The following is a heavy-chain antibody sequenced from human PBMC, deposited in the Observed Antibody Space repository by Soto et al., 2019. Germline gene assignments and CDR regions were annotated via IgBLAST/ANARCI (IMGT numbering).Heavy chain of an antibody. CDR1: GFTFSSYW. V-gene: IGHV3-74*01. Sequence: GGSLRLSCAASGFTFSSYWMHWVGQAPGKGLVWVSRINSDGSSTSYADSVKGRFTISRDNAKNTLYLQMNSLRAEDTAVYYCARAYQVAARHGLHWFDPWGQGTLVTVSS. CDR2: INSDGSST. D-gene: IGHD6-6*01. CDR3: ARAYQVAARHGLHWFDP. J-gene: IGHJ5*02.